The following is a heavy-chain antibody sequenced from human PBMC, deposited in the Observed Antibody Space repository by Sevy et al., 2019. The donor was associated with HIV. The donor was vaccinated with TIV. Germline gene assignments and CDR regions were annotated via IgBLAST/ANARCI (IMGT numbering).Heavy chain of an antibody. CDR2: IKEDGSDK. J-gene: IGHJ4*02. Sequence: GGSLRLSCSTFGFSFSDCPMTWVRQTPGQGLEWVANIKEDGSDKYYGDSVKGRFSLSRDNAKNSLYLQMDSLRAEDTAVYYCVRDGLASATDFDYWGQGTLVTVSS. V-gene: IGHV3-7*01. CDR3: VRDGLASATDFDY. CDR1: GFSFSDCP. D-gene: IGHD2-15*01.